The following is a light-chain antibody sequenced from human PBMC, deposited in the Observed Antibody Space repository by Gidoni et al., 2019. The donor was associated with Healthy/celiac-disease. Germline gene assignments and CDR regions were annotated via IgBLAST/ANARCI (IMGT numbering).Light chain of an antibody. V-gene: IGKV3-11*01. CDR1: QSVSSY. J-gene: IGKJ3*01. Sequence: EIVLTQSTATLSLSPGERATLACRASQSVSSYLAWYQQKPGQAHRLLIYDSSNRATGIPARFSGSGSGTDFTLTISILEPEDFAVYYCQQRSNWPLFTFGPGTKVEIK. CDR2: DSS. CDR3: QQRSNWPLFT.